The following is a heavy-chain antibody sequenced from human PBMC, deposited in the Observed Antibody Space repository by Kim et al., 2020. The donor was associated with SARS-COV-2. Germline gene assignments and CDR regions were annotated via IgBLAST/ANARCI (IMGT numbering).Heavy chain of an antibody. D-gene: IGHD2-2*01. Sequence: KGRFTISRDKSKNTLFLQMNSLRAEDTAVYFCAKGGYCATTSCFQGAYDVWGQGTMVTVSS. V-gene: IGHV3-23*01. J-gene: IGHJ3*01. CDR3: AKGGYCATTSCFQGAYDV.